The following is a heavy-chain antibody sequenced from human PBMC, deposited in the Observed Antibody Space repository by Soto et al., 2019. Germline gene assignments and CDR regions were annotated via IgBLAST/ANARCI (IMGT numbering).Heavy chain of an antibody. CDR1: GYTFTAYY. Sequence: ASVKVSCKASGYTFTAYYMHWVRQAPGQGLGWMGWINPNSGGTNYAQNFQGRVALTRDTSISTAYMEVSRLRSDDTAVYYCASGYSSSSTSILDFWGQGTPVTVSS. D-gene: IGHD6-6*01. CDR2: INPNSGGT. J-gene: IGHJ4*02. V-gene: IGHV1-2*02. CDR3: ASGYSSSSTSILDF.